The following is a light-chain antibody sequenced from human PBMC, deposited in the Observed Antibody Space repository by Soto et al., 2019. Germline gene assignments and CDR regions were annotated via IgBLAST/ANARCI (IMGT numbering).Light chain of an antibody. V-gene: IGLV2-14*03. J-gene: IGLJ1*01. CDR2: DVT. CDR3: SSYTTSSTYV. CDR1: SSDVGAYNY. Sequence: QSVLTQPASVSGSPGQSITISCTGTSSDVGAYNYVSWYQQHPGKAPKLMIYDVTNRSSGVSNRFSGSKSGYTASLTISGLQAEDEADYYCSSYTTSSTYVFGTGTKLTVL.